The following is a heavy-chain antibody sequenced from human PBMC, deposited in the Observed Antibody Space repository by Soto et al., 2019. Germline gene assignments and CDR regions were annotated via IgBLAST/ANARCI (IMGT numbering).Heavy chain of an antibody. J-gene: IGHJ4*02. V-gene: IGHV4-39*01. CDR1: GGSISSSSYY. CDR2: IYYSGST. CDR3: ARRGNYDILTGYYKYYFDY. Sequence: QLQLQESGPGLVKPSETLSLTCTVSGGSISSSSYYWGWIRQPPGKGLEWIGSIYYSGSTYYNPSLKSRVTISVDTSKNQFSLKLSSVTAADTAVYYCARRGNYDILTGYYKYYFDYWGQGTLVTVSS. D-gene: IGHD3-9*01.